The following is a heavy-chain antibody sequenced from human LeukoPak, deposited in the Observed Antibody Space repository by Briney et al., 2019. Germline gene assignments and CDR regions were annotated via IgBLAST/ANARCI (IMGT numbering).Heavy chain of an antibody. CDR1: GGSISSGGYY. D-gene: IGHD6-19*01. J-gene: IGHJ3*02. CDR3: ARGKYSSGWYYAFDI. V-gene: IGHV4-31*03. Sequence: PSETLSLTCTVSGGSISSGGYYWSWIRQHPGKGLEWIGYIYYSGSTYYNPSLKSRVTISVDTSKNQFSLKLSSVTAADTAVYYCARGKYSSGWYYAFDIWGQGTMVTVSS. CDR2: IYYSGST.